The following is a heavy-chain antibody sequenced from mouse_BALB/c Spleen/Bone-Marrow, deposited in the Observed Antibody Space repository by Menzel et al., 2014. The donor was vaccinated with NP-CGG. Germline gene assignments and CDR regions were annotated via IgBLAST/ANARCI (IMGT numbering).Heavy chain of an antibody. D-gene: IGHD2-14*01. J-gene: IGHJ3*01. CDR2: IDTSDSYT. Sequence: VQLQQSGAELVMPGASVKMSCKASGHTFTDYWMHWVKQRPGQSLEWIGAIDTSDSYTSYNQKFKGKATLTVDESSSTAYMQLSSLTSEDSAVYYCARSDYRYDPFAYWGQGTLVTVSA. CDR1: GHTFTDYW. CDR3: ARSDYRYDPFAY. V-gene: IGHV1-69*01.